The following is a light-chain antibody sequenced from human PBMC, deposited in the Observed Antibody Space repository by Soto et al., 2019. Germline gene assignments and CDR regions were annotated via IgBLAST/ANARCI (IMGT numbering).Light chain of an antibody. J-gene: IGKJ5*01. V-gene: IGKV3-11*01. Sequence: EFVLTQSPCTLSWSPGERGTLCFMASQRVSSYLAWYQQKPGQAPRLLIYADSSRATGIPARFSGSGSGTDFTLTISSLEPEDFSVYYCQQRYNWPITFGQGTRLEIK. CDR1: QRVSSY. CDR2: ADS. CDR3: QQRYNWPIT.